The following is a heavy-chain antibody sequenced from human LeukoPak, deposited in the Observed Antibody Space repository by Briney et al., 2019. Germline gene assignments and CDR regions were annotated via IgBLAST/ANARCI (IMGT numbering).Heavy chain of an antibody. CDR2: MNPNSGNT. CDR3: ARGRAITIFGVVIMSYYYMDV. CDR1: GYTFTSYD. V-gene: IGHV1-8*03. J-gene: IGHJ6*03. D-gene: IGHD3-3*01. Sequence: VKVSCKASGYTFTSYDINWVRQATGQGLEWMGWMNPNSGNTGYAQKFQGRVTITRNTSISTAYMELSSLRSEDTAVYYCARGRAITIFGVVIMSYYYMDVWGKGTTVTVSS.